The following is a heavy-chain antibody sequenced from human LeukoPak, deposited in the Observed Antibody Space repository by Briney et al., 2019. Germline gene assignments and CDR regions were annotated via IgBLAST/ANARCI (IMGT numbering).Heavy chain of an antibody. J-gene: IGHJ4*02. Sequence: ASVKVSCKASSYTFTSYGISWVRLAPGQGLEWMGWISGYNGNTNYAQKFQDRVIMTTDTSTSTAYMELRSLRSDDTAVYYCARDSTVFGVVYAIDYWGQGTLVTVSS. CDR1: SYTFTSYG. D-gene: IGHD3-3*01. CDR2: ISGYNGNT. V-gene: IGHV1-18*01. CDR3: ARDSTVFGVVYAIDY.